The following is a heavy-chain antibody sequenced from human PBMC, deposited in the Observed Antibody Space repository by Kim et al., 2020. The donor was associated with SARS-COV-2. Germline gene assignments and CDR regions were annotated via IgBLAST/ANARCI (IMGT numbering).Heavy chain of an antibody. V-gene: IGHV4-59*13. Sequence: SETLSLTCTVSGGSISSYYWSWIRQPPGKGLEWIGYIYYSGSTNYNPSLKSRVTISVDTSKNQFSLKLSSVTAADTAVYYCATYSYGGFDYWGQGTLVTVSS. CDR3: ATYSYGGFDY. D-gene: IGHD5-18*01. CDR2: IYYSGST. CDR1: GGSISSYY. J-gene: IGHJ4*02.